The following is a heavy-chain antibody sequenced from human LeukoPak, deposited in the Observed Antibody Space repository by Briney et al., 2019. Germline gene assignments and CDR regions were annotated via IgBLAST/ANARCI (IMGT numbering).Heavy chain of an antibody. V-gene: IGHV3-74*01. CDR1: GITLSNYW. J-gene: IGHJ4*02. D-gene: IGHD2-21*01. Sequence: GGSLRLSCAASGITLSNYWMRWVRPAPGEGLEWVSRINSDGSRITYADSVKVRFTISRDNAKNTLYLHMNSLRVEDTAVYYCASSPVIARDWGQGTLVTVSS. CDR3: ASSPVIARD. CDR2: INSDGSRI.